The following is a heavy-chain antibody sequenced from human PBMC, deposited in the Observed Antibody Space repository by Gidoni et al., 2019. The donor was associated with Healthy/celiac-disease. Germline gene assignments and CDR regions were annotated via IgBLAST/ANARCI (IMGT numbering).Heavy chain of an antibody. Sequence: QVQLVQSGAEVKKPGSSVKVSCKASGGTFSSYAISWVRQAPGQGLEWMGGIIPIFGTANYAQKFQGRVTITADESTSTAYMELSSLRSEDTAVYYCARDPESYCSGGSCYRDYYYYGMDVWGQGTTVTVSS. D-gene: IGHD2-15*01. CDR1: GGTFSSYA. CDR2: IIPIFGTA. V-gene: IGHV1-69*01. J-gene: IGHJ6*02. CDR3: ARDPESYCSGGSCYRDYYYYGMDV.